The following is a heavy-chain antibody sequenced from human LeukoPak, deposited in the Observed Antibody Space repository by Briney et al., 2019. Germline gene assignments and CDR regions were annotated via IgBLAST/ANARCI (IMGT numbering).Heavy chain of an antibody. CDR3: ARDAGYCSGGSCETWFDP. J-gene: IGHJ5*02. D-gene: IGHD2-15*01. CDR2: ISSSGST. CDR1: GDSISSGDYY. V-gene: IGHV4-61*02. Sequence: SQTLSLTCTVSGDSISSGDYYWSWIRQPAGKGLGWIGRISSSGSTNYNPSLKSRVTISVDTSKNQFSLKLSSVTAADTAVYYCARDAGYCSGGSCETWFDPWGQGTLVTVSS.